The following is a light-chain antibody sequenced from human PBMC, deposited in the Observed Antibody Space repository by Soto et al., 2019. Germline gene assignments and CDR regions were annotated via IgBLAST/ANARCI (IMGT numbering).Light chain of an antibody. CDR3: QQFKSYPIP. Sequence: DIQLTQSPSFLSASVGDRVTITCRASQGISSDLAWYQQNPGKAPKLLIYAASTLQNGVPSTFSGSGSGTEFTLTISSLQPEDFGTYYCQQFKSYPIPFGQVTRLAIK. V-gene: IGKV1-9*01. CDR2: AAS. CDR1: QGISSD. J-gene: IGKJ5*01.